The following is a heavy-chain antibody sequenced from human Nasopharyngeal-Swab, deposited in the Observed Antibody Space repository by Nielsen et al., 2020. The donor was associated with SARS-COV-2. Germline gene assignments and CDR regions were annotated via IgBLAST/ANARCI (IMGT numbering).Heavy chain of an antibody. CDR2: ISSSSSYI. CDR3: ARVVAAAGVDY. CDR1: GFPFSSYS. Sequence: GVLKLSCAASGFPFSSYSMNWVRQAPGKGLEWVSSISSSSSYIYYADSVKGRFTISRDNAKNSLYLQMNSLRAEDTAVYYCARVVAAAGVDYWGQGTLVTVSS. V-gene: IGHV3-21*01. J-gene: IGHJ4*02. D-gene: IGHD6-13*01.